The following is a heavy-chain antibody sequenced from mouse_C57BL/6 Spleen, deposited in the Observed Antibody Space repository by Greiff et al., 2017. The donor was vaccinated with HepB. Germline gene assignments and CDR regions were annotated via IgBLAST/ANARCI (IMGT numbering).Heavy chain of an antibody. CDR3: ARHRGWDWYFDV. Sequence: DVMLVESGGGLVQPGGSLKLSCAASGFTFSDYYMYWVRQTPEKRLEWVAYISNGGGSTYYPDTVKGRFTISRDNAKNTLYLEMSRLKSEDTAMYYCARHRGWDWYFDVWGTGTTVTVSS. V-gene: IGHV5-12*01. D-gene: IGHD3-3*01. CDR2: ISNGGGST. CDR1: GFTFSDYY. J-gene: IGHJ1*03.